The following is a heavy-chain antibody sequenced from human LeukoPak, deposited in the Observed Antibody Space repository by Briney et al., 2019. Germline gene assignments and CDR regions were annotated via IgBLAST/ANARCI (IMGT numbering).Heavy chain of an antibody. CDR1: GFTFSDYY. CDR3: ARDATYCSSTSCWYFDY. J-gene: IGHJ4*02. CDR2: ISSSGSTI. Sequence: GGSLRLSCAASGFTFSDYYMSWIRQAPGKGLEWVSYISSSGSTIYYADSVKGRFTISRDNAKNSLYLQMNSLRAEDTAVYYCARDATYCSSTSCWYFDYWGQGTLVTVSS. D-gene: IGHD2-2*01. V-gene: IGHV3-11*04.